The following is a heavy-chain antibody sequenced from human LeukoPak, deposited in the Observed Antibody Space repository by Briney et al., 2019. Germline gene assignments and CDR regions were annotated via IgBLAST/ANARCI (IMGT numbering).Heavy chain of an antibody. CDR3: AKWGDYDILTGYYDPDY. CDR1: LRNYA. Sequence: LRNYAMYWVRQAPGKGLEWVSXVSGHSTYYADSVKGRFTMSRDTSKSTLYLQMNSLRAEDTAVYYCAKWGDYDILTGYYDPDYWGQGTLVTVSS. V-gene: IGHV3-23*01. D-gene: IGHD3-9*01. J-gene: IGHJ4*02. CDR2: VSGHST.